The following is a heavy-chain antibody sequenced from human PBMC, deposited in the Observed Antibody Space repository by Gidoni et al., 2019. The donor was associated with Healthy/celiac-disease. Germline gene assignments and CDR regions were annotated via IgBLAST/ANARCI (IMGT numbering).Heavy chain of an antibody. J-gene: IGHJ5*02. D-gene: IGHD1-7*01. CDR1: GGTFSSYA. Sequence: QVQLVQSGAEVKKPGSSVKVSCKASGGTFSSYAISWVRQAPGQGLEWMGRIIPILGIANYAKKFQGRVTITADKSTSTAYMELSSLRSEDTAVYYCARDRRTGTTLFTSRGEINWFDPWGQGTLVTVSS. CDR3: ARDRRTGTTLFTSRGEINWFDP. V-gene: IGHV1-69*04. CDR2: IIPILGIA.